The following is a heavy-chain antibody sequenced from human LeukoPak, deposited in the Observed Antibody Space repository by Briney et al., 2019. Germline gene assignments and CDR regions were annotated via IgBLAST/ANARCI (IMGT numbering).Heavy chain of an antibody. CDR1: GYSFTSYW. Sequence: GESLKISCKGSGYSFTSYWIGWVRQMPGKGLEWMGIIYPGDSDTRYSPSFQGQVTISADKSISTAYLQWSSLRSEDTAVYYCAASLKFPFIVGTTFYFDYWGQGTLVTVSS. D-gene: IGHD1-26*01. J-gene: IGHJ4*02. V-gene: IGHV5-51*01. CDR3: AASLKFPFIVGTTFYFDY. CDR2: IYPGDSDT.